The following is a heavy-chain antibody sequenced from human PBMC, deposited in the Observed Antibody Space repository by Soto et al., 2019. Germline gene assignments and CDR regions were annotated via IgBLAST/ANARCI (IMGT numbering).Heavy chain of an antibody. D-gene: IGHD3-9*01. J-gene: IGHJ4*02. V-gene: IGHV3-23*01. CDR3: AKLPRIFPLEC. CDR2: LSGNGAGT. CDR1: GFSFSSYA. Sequence: LRLSCAASGFSFSSYAMSWVRQAPGKGLEWVSTLSGNGAGTFYADSVKGRFTISRDNSKNTLYLQMNSLRAEHTAIYYCAKLPRIFPLECWGEGTLVTVSS.